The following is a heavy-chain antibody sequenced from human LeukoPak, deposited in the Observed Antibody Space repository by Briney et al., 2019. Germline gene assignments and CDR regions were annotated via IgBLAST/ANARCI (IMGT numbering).Heavy chain of an antibody. J-gene: IGHJ5*02. CDR2: INHSGST. D-gene: IGHD2-2*01. CDR1: GGSFSGYY. V-gene: IGHV4-34*01. Sequence: SETLSLTCAVYGGSFSGYYWSWIRQPPGKGLEWIGEINHSGSTNYNPSLKSRVTISVDTSKNQISLKLSSVTAADTAVYYCARGLGYCSSTSCHNWFDPWGQGTLVTVSS. CDR3: ARGLGYCSSTSCHNWFDP.